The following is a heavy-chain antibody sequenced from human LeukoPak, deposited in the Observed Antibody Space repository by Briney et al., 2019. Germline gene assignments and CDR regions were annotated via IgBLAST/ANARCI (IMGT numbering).Heavy chain of an antibody. CDR2: IYYSGST. CDR1: GGSISSYY. D-gene: IGHD3-3*01. V-gene: IGHV4-59*01. J-gene: IGHJ4*02. CDR3: ARAGSDFWSGYRSFHY. Sequence: SETLSLTCTVSGGSISSYYWSWIRQPPGKGLEWNGYIYYSGSTNYNPSLKSRVTISVDTSKNQFSLKLSSVTAADTAVYYCARAGSDFWSGYRSFHYWGQGTLVTVSS.